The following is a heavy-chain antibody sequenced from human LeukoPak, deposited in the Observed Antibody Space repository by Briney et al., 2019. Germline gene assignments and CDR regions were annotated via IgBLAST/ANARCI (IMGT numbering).Heavy chain of an antibody. Sequence: SETLSLTCTVSGGSISSGDYYWSWIRQPPGKGLEWIGYIYYSGSNYYNPSLKSRVTISVDTSKNQFSLKLSSVTAADTAVYYCARNSGSLPYYYYYYMDVWGKGTTVTVSS. D-gene: IGHD1-26*01. CDR3: ARNSGSLPYYYYYYMDV. CDR2: IYYSGSN. V-gene: IGHV4-30-4*08. CDR1: GGSISSGDYY. J-gene: IGHJ6*03.